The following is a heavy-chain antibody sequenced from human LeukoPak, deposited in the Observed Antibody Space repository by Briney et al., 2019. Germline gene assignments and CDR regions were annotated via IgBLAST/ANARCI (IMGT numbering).Heavy chain of an antibody. Sequence: GGSLRLSCAASGFIFSNYAMSWVRQAPGKGLEWVSAILSGGDTASYTDSVRGRFTISRDNSKHTLYLGMNSLKVDDTAIYYCAKDLISPRRVGSSEKLDYWGQGTLVTVSS. CDR1: GFIFSNYA. J-gene: IGHJ4*02. CDR3: AKDLISPRRVGSSEKLDY. CDR2: ILSGGDTA. V-gene: IGHV3-23*01. D-gene: IGHD3-10*01.